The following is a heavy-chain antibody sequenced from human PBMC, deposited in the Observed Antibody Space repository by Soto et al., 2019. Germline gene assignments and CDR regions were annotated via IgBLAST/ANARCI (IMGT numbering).Heavy chain of an antibody. D-gene: IGHD3-22*01. J-gene: IGHJ4*02. CDR1: GFTISSYA. V-gene: IGHV3-23*01. Sequence: EVQLLESGGGLVQPGGSLRLSCAASGFTISSYAMSRVRQAPGKGLEWVSAISGSGGSTYYADSVKGRFTISRDNSKNTLYLQMNSLRAEDTAVYYCAKDEYYYDSSGYSYFDYWGQGTLVTVSS. CDR3: AKDEYYYDSSGYSYFDY. CDR2: ISGSGGST.